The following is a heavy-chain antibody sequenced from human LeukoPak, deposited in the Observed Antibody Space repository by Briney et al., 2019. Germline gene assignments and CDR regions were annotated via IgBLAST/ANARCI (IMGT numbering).Heavy chain of an antibody. J-gene: IGHJ4*02. V-gene: IGHV3-48*04. Sequence: PGGSLRLSCAASGFTFSSYSMNWVRQAPGKGLEWVSYISSSSSTIYYADSVKGRFTISRDNAKNSLYLQMNSLRAEDTAVYYCAGRRGYSGYGGDYWGQGTLVTVSS. D-gene: IGHD5-12*01. CDR2: ISSSSSTI. CDR3: AGRRGYSGYGGDY. CDR1: GFTFSSYS.